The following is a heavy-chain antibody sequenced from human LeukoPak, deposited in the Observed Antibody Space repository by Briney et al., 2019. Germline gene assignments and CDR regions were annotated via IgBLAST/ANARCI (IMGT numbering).Heavy chain of an antibody. CDR1: GFTVSSNY. CDR2: IYSGGST. Sequence: GGSLRLSRAASGFTVSSNYMSWVRQAPGKGLEWVSVIYSGGSTYYADSVKGRFTISRDNSKNTLYLQMNSLRAEDTAVYYCASLQWLAHFDYWGQGTLVTVSS. J-gene: IGHJ4*02. V-gene: IGHV3-53*01. D-gene: IGHD6-19*01. CDR3: ASLQWLAHFDY.